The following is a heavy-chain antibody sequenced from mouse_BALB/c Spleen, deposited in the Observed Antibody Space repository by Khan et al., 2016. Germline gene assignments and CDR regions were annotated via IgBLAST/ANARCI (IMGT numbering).Heavy chain of an antibody. V-gene: IGHV2-6-7*01. CDR3: ASYYDYDGGFAY. CDR1: GFSLTGFS. CDR2: FWGDGST. Sequence: VQLQESGPGLVAPSQSLSITCTVPGFSLTGFSVKWFRQPPGRGLEWLVVFWGDGSTDYNSALKSRLSFSKDDSHSQVFLKMNSLQTDDTARYFCASYYDYDGGFAYWGQGTLVTVSA. D-gene: IGHD2-4*01. J-gene: IGHJ3*01.